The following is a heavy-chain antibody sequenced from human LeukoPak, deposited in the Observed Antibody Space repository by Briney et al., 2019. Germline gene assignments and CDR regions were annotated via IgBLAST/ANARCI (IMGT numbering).Heavy chain of an antibody. CDR1: GGSISSHY. J-gene: IGHJ6*03. V-gene: IGHV4-59*11. CDR3: ARDRSIAAAGRVGGYYYYYYYMDV. CDR2: IYYNGST. Sequence: SETLSLTCTVSGGSISSHYWSWIRQPPGKGLEWIGYIYYNGSTNYNPSLKSRVTISVDTSKNQFSLKLSSVTAADTAVYYCARDRSIAAAGRVGGYYYYYYYMDVWGKGTTVTVSS. D-gene: IGHD6-13*01.